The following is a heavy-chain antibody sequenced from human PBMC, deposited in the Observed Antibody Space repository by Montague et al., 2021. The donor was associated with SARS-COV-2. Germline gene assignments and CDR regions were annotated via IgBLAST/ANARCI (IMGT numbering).Heavy chain of an antibody. D-gene: IGHD6-19*01. CDR3: ARGSGNLDPLDL. J-gene: IGHJ3*01. CDR1: GGSINSGNYY. Sequence: TLSLTCTVSGGSINSGNYYWSWIRQHPGKGLEWIGYIHYSGSAYYSPSLRSRLTISMDTSKKQLSLTVNSVTAADTAVYYCARGSGNLDPLDLWGQGTLVTVSS. V-gene: IGHV4-31*03. CDR2: IHYSGSA.